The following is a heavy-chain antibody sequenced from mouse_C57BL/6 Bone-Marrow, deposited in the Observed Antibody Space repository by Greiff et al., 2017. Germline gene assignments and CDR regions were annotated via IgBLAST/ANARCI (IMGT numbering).Heavy chain of an antibody. V-gene: IGHV5S21*01. CDR2: ISSGGGDT. Sequence: EVKLVESGEGLVKPGGSLKLSCAASGFTFSSYAMSWVSQTPEKRLEWVAYISSGGGDTYYADTVKGRFTISRDNARNTLYLQVSSLKSEDTALYYSVTTVVDYAMDYWGQGTSVPVSS. CDR1: GFTFSSYA. D-gene: IGHD1-1*01. J-gene: IGHJ4*01. CDR3: VTTVVDYAMDY.